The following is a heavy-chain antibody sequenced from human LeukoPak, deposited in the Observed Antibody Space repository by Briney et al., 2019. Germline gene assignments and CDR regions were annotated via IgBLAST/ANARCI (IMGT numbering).Heavy chain of an antibody. CDR2: ISDSGGST. Sequence: GGSLRLSCAASGFTFSSYSMNWVRQAPGKGLEWVSAISDSGGSTYYADSVKGRFTISRDNSKNTLYLQMNSLRAEDTAVYYCAKDSPRIAVAGILDYWGQGTLVTVSS. D-gene: IGHD6-19*01. CDR1: GFTFSSYS. J-gene: IGHJ4*02. CDR3: AKDSPRIAVAGILDY. V-gene: IGHV3-23*01.